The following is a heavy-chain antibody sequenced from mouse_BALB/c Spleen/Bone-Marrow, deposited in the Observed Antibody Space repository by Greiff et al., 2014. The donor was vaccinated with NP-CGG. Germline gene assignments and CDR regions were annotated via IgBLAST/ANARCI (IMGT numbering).Heavy chain of an antibody. V-gene: IGHV1S135*01. CDR2: IDPYYGGT. J-gene: IGHJ3*01. Sequence: SGPELEKPGASVKISCKASGHSFTGYNMNWVKQSDGRSLEWIGNIDPYYGGTSYNQKFRGKATLTVDKSSSTAYMQLTSLTSEDSAVYYCARNHFGSNSLGYWGQGTLVTVSA. CDR1: GHSFTGYN. D-gene: IGHD1-1*01. CDR3: ARNHFGSNSLGY.